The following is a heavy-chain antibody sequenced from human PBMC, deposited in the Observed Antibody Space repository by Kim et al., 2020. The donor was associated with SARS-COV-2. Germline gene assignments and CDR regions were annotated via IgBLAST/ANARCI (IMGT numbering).Heavy chain of an antibody. D-gene: IGHD2-8*01. CDR3: AKVLSHWYFDL. CDR1: ALTFSSYA. Sequence: GGSLRLSCAASALTFSSYAMTWVRQAPGKGLEWVSTISGDNTFYVDSVKGRLTISRDDSKNTLYLQLNNLRAEDSAIYYCAKVLSHWYFDLWGRGTLVTVSS. CDR2: ISGDNT. J-gene: IGHJ2*01. V-gene: IGHV3-23*01.